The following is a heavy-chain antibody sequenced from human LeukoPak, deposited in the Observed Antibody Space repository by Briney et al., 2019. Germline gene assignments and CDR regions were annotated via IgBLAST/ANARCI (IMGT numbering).Heavy chain of an antibody. CDR2: IYYSGST. Sequence: SETLSLTCTVSGGSISSTTYYWVCIRQPPGKGLEWIGSIYYSGSTNYYPSLKSRVTISVDTSKNQFSLKLSSVTAADTAVYYCARHVVGADAFDIWGQETFVTVPS. V-gene: IGHV4-39*01. CDR3: ARHVVGADAFDI. CDR1: GGSISSTTYY. J-gene: IGHJ3*02. D-gene: IGHD1-26*01.